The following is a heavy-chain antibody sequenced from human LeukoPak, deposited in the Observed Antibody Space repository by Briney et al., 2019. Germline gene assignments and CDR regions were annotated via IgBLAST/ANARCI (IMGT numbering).Heavy chain of an antibody. CDR3: ARRDLTHKAFDI. Sequence: GGPLRLSCAASGFTFSSYSMNWVRQAPGKGLEWVSSISSSSSYIYYADSVKGRFTISRDNAKNSLYLQMNSLRAEDTAVYYCARRDLTHKAFDIWGQGTMVTVSS. CDR1: GFTFSSYS. J-gene: IGHJ3*02. CDR2: ISSSSSYI. V-gene: IGHV3-21*01.